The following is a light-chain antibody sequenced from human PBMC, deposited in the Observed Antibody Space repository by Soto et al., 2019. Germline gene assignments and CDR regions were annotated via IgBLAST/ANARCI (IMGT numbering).Light chain of an antibody. Sequence: EIVLTQSPGTLSLSPGERATLSCRASQSVSNNYLAWYQQKPGQAPRLLIYGASSRATGIADRFSGSGSGTDFTLTISRLEPEDFAVYFCQHYGGSSTFGQGTKVE. CDR3: QHYGGSST. CDR2: GAS. CDR1: QSVSNNY. V-gene: IGKV3-20*01. J-gene: IGKJ1*01.